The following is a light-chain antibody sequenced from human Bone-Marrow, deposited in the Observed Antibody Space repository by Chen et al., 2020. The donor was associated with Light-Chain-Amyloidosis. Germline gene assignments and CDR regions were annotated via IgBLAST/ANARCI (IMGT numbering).Light chain of an antibody. CDR3: QVWDSINDQVV. CDR1: DIETES. V-gene: IGLV3-21*02. CDR2: DDS. J-gene: IGLJ2*01. Sequence: SYVLTQPPAVSVAPGQTARITCGGDDIETESVHWYQLKPGQAPVSVVEDDSDRPSGIPERFSGCNSGNTATLTISRVEGGDEADYYCQVWDSINDQVVFGGGTKLTVL.